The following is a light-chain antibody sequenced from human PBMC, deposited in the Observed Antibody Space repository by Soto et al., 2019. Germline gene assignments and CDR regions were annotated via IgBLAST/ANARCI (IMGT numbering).Light chain of an antibody. CDR1: QSVTSSY. CDR3: QQYGSSPWT. CDR2: DAS. V-gene: IGKV3-20*01. J-gene: IGKJ1*01. Sequence: ENVLTQSPGTLSLSPGERATLSCRVSQSVTSSYVAWYQQKPGQAPRLLMYDASSRAAGIPDRFSGSGSGTDFTLIISRLEPDDFAVYYCQQYGSSPWTFGQGTKVEIK.